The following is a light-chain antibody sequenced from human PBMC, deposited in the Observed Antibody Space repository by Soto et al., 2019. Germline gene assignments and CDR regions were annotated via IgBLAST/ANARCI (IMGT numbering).Light chain of an antibody. J-gene: IGLJ1*01. CDR1: SSDVGGYNF. CDR3: SSYTTCITVV. CDR2: EVS. V-gene: IGLV2-14*03. Sequence: SVLTQPASVFGYPGQSINISCTGTSSDVGGYNFVSWYQQHPGKAPKLMIYEVSNRPSGVSNRFSGSKSGNTASPTISGLQPEDDSDYDCSSYTTCITVVFGTGTKGTGL.